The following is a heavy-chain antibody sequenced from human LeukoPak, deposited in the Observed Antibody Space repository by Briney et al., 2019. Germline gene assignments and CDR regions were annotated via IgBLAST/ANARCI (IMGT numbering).Heavy chain of an antibody. D-gene: IGHD1-26*01. CDR1: GYTLTELS. J-gene: IGHJ4*02. CDR3: ASNSGSWYYFDY. CDR2: FDPEDGET. V-gene: IGHV1-24*01. Sequence: ASVKVSCKVSGYTLTELSMHWVRQAPGKGLEWMGGFDPEDGETIYAQKFQGRVTMTEDTSTDTAYMELSSLRSEDTAVYYCASNSGSWYYFDYWGQGTLVTVS.